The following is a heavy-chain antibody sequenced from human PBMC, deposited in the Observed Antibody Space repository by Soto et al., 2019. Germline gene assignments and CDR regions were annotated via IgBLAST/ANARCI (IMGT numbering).Heavy chain of an antibody. CDR3: ARAACISTSCPLGY. CDR2: IYYSRST. J-gene: IGHJ4*02. D-gene: IGHD2-2*01. CDR1: GGSISSGGYY. V-gene: IGHV4-31*03. Sequence: QVQLQESGPGLVKPSQTLSLTCTVSGGSISSGGYYWSWIRQHPGEGLEWIGYIYYSRSTYYNPSLKSRVTISVDTSKNQFSLKLSSVTAADTAVYYCARAACISTSCPLGYWGQGTLVTVSS.